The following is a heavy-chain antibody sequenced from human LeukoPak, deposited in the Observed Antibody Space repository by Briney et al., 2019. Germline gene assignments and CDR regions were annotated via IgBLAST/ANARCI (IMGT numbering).Heavy chain of an antibody. CDR3: ARDLHSIVGSSWTNYYYYMDV. CDR2: IYTSGST. V-gene: IGHV4-4*07. Sequence: SETLSLTCSVSGGSISSYYWSWIRQPAGKGLEWIGRIYTSGSTNYNPTLKSRVTISVDTSKNQFSLKLSSVTAADTAVYYCARDLHSIVGSSWTNYYYYMDVWGKGTTVTVSS. D-gene: IGHD6-13*01. CDR1: GGSISSYY. J-gene: IGHJ6*03.